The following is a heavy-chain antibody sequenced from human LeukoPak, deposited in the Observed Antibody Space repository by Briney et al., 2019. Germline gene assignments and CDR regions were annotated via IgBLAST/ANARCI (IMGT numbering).Heavy chain of an antibody. CDR1: GGSFSGYY. CDR2: INHSGST. J-gene: IGHJ4*02. V-gene: IGHV4-34*01. Sequence: SETLSLTCAVYGGSFSGYYWSWIRQPPGKGLEWIGEINHSGSTNYNPSLKSRVTISVDTSKNQFSLRLSSVTAADTAVYYCARHWSIAAAGLDYWGQGTLVTVSS. D-gene: IGHD6-13*01. CDR3: ARHWSIAAAGLDY.